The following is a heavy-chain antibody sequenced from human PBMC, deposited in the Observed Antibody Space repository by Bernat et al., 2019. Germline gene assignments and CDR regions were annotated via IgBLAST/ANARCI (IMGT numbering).Heavy chain of an antibody. Sequence: QEQLVESGGGVVQPGRSLRLSCAGSGFIFSSYGMHWVRQAPGKGLEWMAVISYDGSAKCYADSVKGRFTISRDNTNNMLYLQMSSLTTEDTAVYYCAKGPWERPEYWGQGTLVTVSS. CDR1: GFIFSSYG. CDR3: AKGPWERPEY. D-gene: IGHD1-26*01. CDR2: ISYDGSAK. J-gene: IGHJ4*02. V-gene: IGHV3-30*18.